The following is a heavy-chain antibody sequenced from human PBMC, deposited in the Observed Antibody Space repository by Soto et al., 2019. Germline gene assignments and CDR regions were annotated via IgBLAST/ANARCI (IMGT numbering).Heavy chain of an antibody. CDR2: TYYRSKWYN. Sequence: SQTLSLTCAISGDSVSSNSAAWNWIRQSPSRGLEWLGRTYYRSKWYNDYAVSVKSRITISPDTSKNQFSLQLNSVTPEDTAVYYCAGDMWIQLWLPGWFDPCGQRTLVTVSS. CDR3: AGDMWIQLWLPGWFDP. D-gene: IGHD5-18*01. J-gene: IGHJ5*02. V-gene: IGHV6-1*01. CDR1: GDSVSSNSAA.